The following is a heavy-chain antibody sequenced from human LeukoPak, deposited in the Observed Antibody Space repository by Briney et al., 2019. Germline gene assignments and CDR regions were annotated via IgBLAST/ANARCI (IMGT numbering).Heavy chain of an antibody. J-gene: IGHJ6*03. CDR3: AKPLLGRGPDHYYYMDV. V-gene: IGHV3-23*01. CDR1: GFTFSSYA. D-gene: IGHD7-27*01. Sequence: QPGGSLRLSCAASGFTFSSYAMSWVRQAPGKGLEWVSAISGSGGSTYYADSVKGRFTISRDNSKNTLYLQMNSLRAEDTAVYYCAKPLLGRGPDHYYYMDVWGKGTTVTVSS. CDR2: ISGSGGST.